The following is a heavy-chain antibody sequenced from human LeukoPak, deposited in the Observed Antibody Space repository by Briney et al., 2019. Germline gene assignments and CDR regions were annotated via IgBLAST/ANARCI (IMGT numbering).Heavy chain of an antibody. Sequence: SVKVSCKASGGTFSSYAISWVRQAPGQGLEWMGGIIPIFGTANYAQKFQGRVTITTDESTSTAYMELSSLRSEDTAVYYCARVSSVVPAAISSYYYMDAWGQGTTVTVSS. CDR2: IIPIFGTA. CDR1: GGTFSSYA. D-gene: IGHD2-2*02. J-gene: IGHJ6*03. CDR3: ARVSSVVPAAISSYYYMDA. V-gene: IGHV1-69*05.